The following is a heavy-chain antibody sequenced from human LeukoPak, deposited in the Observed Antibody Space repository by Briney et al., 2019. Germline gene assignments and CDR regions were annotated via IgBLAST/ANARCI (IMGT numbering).Heavy chain of an antibody. CDR3: AREQPPFGRFGP. V-gene: IGHV1-46*01. Sequence: ASVQLSCKTSGYTFTTHLVHWVRQAPGQGLEWMGRINPSKGDTHYAQKFQGRVTVTRDTSTGTVYMELSSLRFEDTAIYHCAREQPPFGRFGPWGQGTLVTVSS. D-gene: IGHD3-16*01. J-gene: IGHJ5*02. CDR2: INPSKGDT. CDR1: GYTFTTHL.